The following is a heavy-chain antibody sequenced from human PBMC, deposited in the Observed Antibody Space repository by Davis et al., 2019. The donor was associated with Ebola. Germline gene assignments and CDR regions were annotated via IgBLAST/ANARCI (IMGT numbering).Heavy chain of an antibody. CDR1: GYTFNNYG. V-gene: IGHV1-18*01. J-gene: IGHJ3*02. CDR2: INNGNT. CDR3: SRDPWADPFDI. D-gene: IGHD7-27*01. Sequence: ASVTVSCKASGYTFNNYGITWVRQAPGEGLEWMGWINNGNTHYAQNLQGRVTMTIDTSTSTAYMELRSLRSDDTAMYYCSRDPWADPFDIWGQGTLVTVSS.